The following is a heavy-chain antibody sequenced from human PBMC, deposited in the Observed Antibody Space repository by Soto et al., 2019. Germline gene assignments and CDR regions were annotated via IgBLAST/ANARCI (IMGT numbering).Heavy chain of an antibody. CDR2: ISYDGTNK. CDR1: GFFFSDYG. V-gene: IGHV3-30*18. Sequence: GGSVRLSCXGSGFFFSDYGMHWVRQAPGKGLEWVAVISYDGTNKYYGDSAKGRFTIARDNSRNTLYLEMNSLSEEDTAVYYCSKDAGGTTTHGPSLGAWYFYYGMDVWGPGTTVTVSS. D-gene: IGHD3-16*01. CDR3: SKDAGGTTTHGPSLGAWYFYYGMDV. J-gene: IGHJ6*02.